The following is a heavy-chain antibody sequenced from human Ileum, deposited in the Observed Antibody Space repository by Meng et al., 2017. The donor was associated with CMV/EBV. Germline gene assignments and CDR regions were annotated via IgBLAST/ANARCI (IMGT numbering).Heavy chain of an antibody. CDR1: GFTFSQYW. CDR2: VNGEGNSL. J-gene: IGHJ6*02. CDR3: VRGDDWRDYYGMDV. Sequence: GESLKISCAASGFTFSQYWMHWVRQAPGKGLVWVARVNGEGNSLRYADSVKGRFTVSSDNSKNTLFLQMNSVSVEDTALYYCVRGDDWRDYYGMDVWGQGTTVTVSS. D-gene: IGHD3-9*01. V-gene: IGHV3-74*01.